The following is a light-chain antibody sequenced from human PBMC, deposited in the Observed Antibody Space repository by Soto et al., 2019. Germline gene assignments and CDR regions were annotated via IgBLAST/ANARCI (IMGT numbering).Light chain of an antibody. J-gene: IGKJ4*01. CDR1: QSVSSN. CDR3: QQYNNWPLT. Sequence: EIVMTQSPDTLSVSPGERATLSCRASQSVSSNLAWYQQKPGQAPRLLIYGASTRATGIPARFSGSGSGTEFTLTISSLQSEDFAVYHCQQYNNWPLTFGGGTKVDIK. V-gene: IGKV3-15*01. CDR2: GAS.